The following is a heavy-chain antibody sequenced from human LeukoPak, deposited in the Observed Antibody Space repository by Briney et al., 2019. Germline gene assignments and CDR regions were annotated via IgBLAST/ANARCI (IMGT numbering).Heavy chain of an antibody. J-gene: IGHJ4*02. CDR2: INPSGGST. CDR3: AKDKSPGGYGDYGGFFDY. Sequence: GASVKVSCKASGYTFTSYYMHWVRQAPGQGLEWMGIINPSGGSTSYAQKFQGRVTMTRDTSTSTVYMELSSLRSEDTALYYCAKDKSPGGYGDYGGFFDYWGQGTLVTVSS. V-gene: IGHV1-46*01. D-gene: IGHD4-17*01. CDR1: GYTFTSYY.